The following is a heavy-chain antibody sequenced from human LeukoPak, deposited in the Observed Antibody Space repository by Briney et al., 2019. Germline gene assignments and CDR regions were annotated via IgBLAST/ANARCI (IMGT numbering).Heavy chain of an antibody. V-gene: IGHV3-30*02. CDR1: GLTFSSYG. CDR3: AKGPTMVRGVNNWFDP. Sequence: GGSLRLSCAASGLTFSSYGMHWVRQAPGKGLEWVAFIRYDGSNKYYADSVKGRFTISRDNSKNTLYLQMNSLRAEDTAVHYCAKGPTMVRGVNNWFDPWGQGTLVTVSS. CDR2: IRYDGSNK. J-gene: IGHJ5*02. D-gene: IGHD3-10*01.